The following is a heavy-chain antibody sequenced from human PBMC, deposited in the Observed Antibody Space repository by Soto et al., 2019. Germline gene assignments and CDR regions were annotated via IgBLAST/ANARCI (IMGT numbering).Heavy chain of an antibody. V-gene: IGHV4-31*03. D-gene: IGHD4-17*01. CDR1: GGSISIGGYY. Sequence: TLSLTCTISGGSISIGGYYWSRIRQHPGKGVELIGYIHCAGSTYYNQSLKSRVTISVDTSKNQFSLKLSSVTAADTAVNYCASRQGYGDFLGYGMDVWAQGTTVTVSS. J-gene: IGHJ6*02. CDR3: ASRQGYGDFLGYGMDV. CDR2: IHCAGST.